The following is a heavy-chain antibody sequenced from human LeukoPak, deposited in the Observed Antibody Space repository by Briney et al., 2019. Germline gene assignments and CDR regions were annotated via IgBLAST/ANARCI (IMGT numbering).Heavy chain of an antibody. J-gene: IGHJ4*02. V-gene: IGHV4-34*01. Sequence: SETLSLTCAVYGGSFSGYYWSWIRQPPGKGLEWIGEINHSGSTNYNPSLKSRVTISVDTSKNQFSLKLSSVTAADTAVYYCARGVDTAMGNYFDYWGQGTLVTVSS. CDR2: INHSGST. D-gene: IGHD5-18*01. CDR3: ARGVDTAMGNYFDY. CDR1: GGSFSGYY.